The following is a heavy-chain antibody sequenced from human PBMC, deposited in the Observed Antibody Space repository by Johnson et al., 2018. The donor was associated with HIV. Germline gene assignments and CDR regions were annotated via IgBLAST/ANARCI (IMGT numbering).Heavy chain of an antibody. V-gene: IGHV3-30*04. CDR3: ARGAPPNWYSSSWRGGAFDI. D-gene: IGHD6-13*01. CDR2: ISYDGSNK. J-gene: IGHJ3*02. Sequence: QVKLVESGGGVVQPGRSLRLSCAASGFTFSSYAMHWVRQAPGKGLEWVAVISYDGSNKYYADSVKGRFTISRDNSKNTLFLQKNSLRAEDTAVYYCARGAPPNWYSSSWRGGAFDIWGQGTMVTVSS. CDR1: GFTFSSYA.